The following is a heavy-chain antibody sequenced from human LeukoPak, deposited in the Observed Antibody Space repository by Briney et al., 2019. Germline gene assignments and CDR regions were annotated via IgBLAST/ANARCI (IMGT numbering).Heavy chain of an antibody. CDR2: INHSGST. CDR3: AREGVVTAIRWFDP. Sequence: PSETLSLTCAVYGGSFSGYYWSWIRQPPGKGLEWIGEINHSGSTNYNPSLKSRVTISVDTSKNQFSLKLSSVTAADTAVYYCAREGVVTAIRWFDPWGQGTLVTVSS. D-gene: IGHD2-21*02. CDR1: GGSFSGYY. V-gene: IGHV4-34*01. J-gene: IGHJ5*02.